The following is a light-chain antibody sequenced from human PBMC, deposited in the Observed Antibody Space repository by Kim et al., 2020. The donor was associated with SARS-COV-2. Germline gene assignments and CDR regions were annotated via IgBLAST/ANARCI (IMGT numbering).Light chain of an antibody. V-gene: IGKV1-33*01. Sequence: ASLGDRLTITCQASQDIKNYLNWYQQRPGQAPQLLIYSASKLHSGVPPRFSGSGSGTSFTLKITNLQPEDVATYYCQQYDDLPRTFGQGTRLDIK. CDR3: QQYDDLPRT. CDR2: SAS. J-gene: IGKJ5*01. CDR1: QDIKNY.